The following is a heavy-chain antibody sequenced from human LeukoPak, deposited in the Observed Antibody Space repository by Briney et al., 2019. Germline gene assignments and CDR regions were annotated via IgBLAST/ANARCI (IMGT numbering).Heavy chain of an antibody. CDR1: GFTFSDYW. CDR2: IDQDGGGK. V-gene: IGHV3-7*01. D-gene: IGHD2-21*02. Sequence: GGSLRLSSAASGFTFSDYWMNWVRQAPGKGLEWVANIDQDGGGKYYLDSVKGRFTISRDNAKSSLYLQIDSLRAEDTAVYYCARGDSAPFDYWGQGSLLTVSS. CDR3: ARGDSAPFDY. J-gene: IGHJ4*02.